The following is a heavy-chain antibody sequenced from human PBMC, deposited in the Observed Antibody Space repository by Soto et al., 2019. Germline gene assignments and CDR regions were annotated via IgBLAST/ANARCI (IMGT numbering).Heavy chain of an antibody. D-gene: IGHD6-6*01. V-gene: IGHV4-34*01. J-gene: IGHJ5*02. CDR1: GGSFSGYY. CDR2: INHSGST. CDR3: ARGGVSENWFDP. Sequence: SETLSLTCAVYGGSFSGYYWSWIRQSPGKGLEWIGEINHSGSTNYNPSLKSRVTISVDTSKNQFSLKLSSVTAADTAVYYCARGGVSENWFDPWGQGTLVTVSS.